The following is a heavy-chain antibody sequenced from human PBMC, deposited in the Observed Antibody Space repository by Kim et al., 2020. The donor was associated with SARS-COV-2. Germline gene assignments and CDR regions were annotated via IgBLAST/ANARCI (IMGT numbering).Heavy chain of an antibody. CDR3: AKGAFVVVVAPFDY. J-gene: IGHJ4*02. CDR2: ISWNSGSI. Sequence: GGSLRLSCAASGFTFDDYAMHWVRQAPGKGLEWVSGISWNSGSIGYADSVKGRFTISRDNAKNSLYLQMNSLRAEDTALYYCAKGAFVVVVAPFDYWGQGTLVTVSS. V-gene: IGHV3-9*01. D-gene: IGHD2-15*01. CDR1: GFTFDDYA.